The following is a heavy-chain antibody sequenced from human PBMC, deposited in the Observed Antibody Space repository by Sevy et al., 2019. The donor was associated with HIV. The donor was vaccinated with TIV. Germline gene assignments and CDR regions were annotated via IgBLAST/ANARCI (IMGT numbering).Heavy chain of an antibody. J-gene: IGHJ4*02. CDR1: GYTFTGYY. D-gene: IGHD1-1*01. CDR3: ARAHTGTRNYYFDY. V-gene: IGHV1-2*02. CDR2: INPNSGGT. Sequence: ASVKVSCKASGYTFTGYYMHWVRQAPGQGLEWMGWINPNSGGTNYAQKFQGRVTMTRDTSISTAYMELSRLRSDDTAGYYCARAHTGTRNYYFDYWGQGTLVTVSS.